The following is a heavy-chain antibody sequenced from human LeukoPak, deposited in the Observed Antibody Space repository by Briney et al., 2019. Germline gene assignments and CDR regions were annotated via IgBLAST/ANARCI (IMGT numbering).Heavy chain of an antibody. D-gene: IGHD2-2*01. CDR1: GGSISSYY. CDR2: IYYSGST. V-gene: IGHV4-59*01. Sequence: PSETLSLTCTVSGGSISSYYWSWIRQPPGKGLEWIGYIYYSGSTNYNPSLKSRVTISVDTSKNQFSLKLSSVTAADTAVYYCARARLGESYLYYYYMDVWGKGTTVTVSS. CDR3: ARARLGESYLYYYYMDV. J-gene: IGHJ6*03.